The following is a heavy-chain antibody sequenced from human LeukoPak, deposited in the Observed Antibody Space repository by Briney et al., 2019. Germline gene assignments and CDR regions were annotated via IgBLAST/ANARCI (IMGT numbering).Heavy chain of an antibody. V-gene: IGHV3-20*04. CDR3: ARDAGRGYYTSDY. D-gene: IGHD3-3*01. Sequence: GGSLRLSCAAPGFTFDDYGMTWVRQAPGKGLEWVSGINWNGGNTAYADSVRGRFTISRDNAKNSLYLQMNSLRVEDTALYYCARDAGRGYYTSDYWGQGTLVTVSS. CDR2: INWNGGNT. J-gene: IGHJ4*02. CDR1: GFTFDDYG.